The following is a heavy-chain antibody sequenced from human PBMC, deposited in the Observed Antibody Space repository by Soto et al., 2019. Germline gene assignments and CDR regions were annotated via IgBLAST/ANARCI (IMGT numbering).Heavy chain of an antibody. V-gene: IGHV1-3*01. CDR2: INAGNGYT. Sequence: QVQLVQSGAEVKKPGASVKVSCKASGYTFTTYPMHWLRQAPGQRLEWMGWINAGNGYTKYSQKYQGRVTIIRDTYATTAYMELSSLRSEDTAVYYCARGGEGWYFDLWGRGTLVTVSS. CDR1: GYTFTTYP. D-gene: IGHD3-16*01. CDR3: ARGGEGWYFDL. J-gene: IGHJ2*01.